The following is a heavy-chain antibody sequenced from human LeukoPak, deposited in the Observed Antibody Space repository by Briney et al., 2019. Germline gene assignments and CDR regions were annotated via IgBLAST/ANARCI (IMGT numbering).Heavy chain of an antibody. J-gene: IGHJ4*02. CDR1: DSSISSTSY. CDR2: IYHSGGT. D-gene: IGHD3-22*01. CDR3: ARNDSSGYFDY. Sequence: SETLSLTCAVSDSSISSTSYWGWIRQPPGKGLEWIGSIYHSGGTVYNPSLKSRVTISVDTSKKQFSLKLTSVTAAETAVYYCARNDSSGYFDYWGQGTLVTVSS. V-gene: IGHV4-38-2*01.